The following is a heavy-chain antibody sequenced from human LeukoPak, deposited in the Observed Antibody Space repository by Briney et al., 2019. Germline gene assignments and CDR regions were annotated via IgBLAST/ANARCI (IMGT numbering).Heavy chain of an antibody. CDR2: INQDGSEK. V-gene: IGHV3-7*01. CDR3: ARERDGRFFDY. CDR1: GLRFGSFW. J-gene: IGHJ4*02. D-gene: IGHD5-24*01. Sequence: PGGSLRLSCAVSGLRFGSFWMSWVRQAPGKGLEWVANINQDGSEKYFVDSVRGRFTISRDNSKNSLHLQMNTLRAEDTAVYYCARERDGRFFDYWGQETLATVSS.